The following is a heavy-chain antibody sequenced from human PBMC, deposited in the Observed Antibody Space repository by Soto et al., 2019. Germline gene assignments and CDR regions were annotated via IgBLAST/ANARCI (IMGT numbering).Heavy chain of an antibody. J-gene: IGHJ6*02. Sequence: PGESLKISCKGSGYSFTSYWISWVRQMPGKGLEWMGRIDPSDSYTNYSPSFQGHVTISADKSISTAYLQWSSLKASDTAMYYCASTGYPDMDVWGQGITVTVSS. CDR2: IDPSDSYT. D-gene: IGHD6-13*01. V-gene: IGHV5-10-1*01. CDR1: GYSFTSYW. CDR3: ASTGYPDMDV.